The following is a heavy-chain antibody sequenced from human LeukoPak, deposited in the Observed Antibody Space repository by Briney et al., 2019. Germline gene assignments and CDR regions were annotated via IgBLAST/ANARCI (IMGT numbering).Heavy chain of an antibody. CDR1: GYTLTELS. CDR2: FDPEDGET. Sequence: GSVEVSCKVSGYTLTELSMHWVRQAPGKGLKWMGGFDPEDGETIYAHKFQGRVTMTEDTSTDTAYMELSSLRSEDTAVYYCATGAYCSSTSCYSWFDPWGQGTLVTVSS. J-gene: IGHJ5*02. V-gene: IGHV1-24*01. CDR3: ATGAYCSSTSCYSWFDP. D-gene: IGHD2-2*01.